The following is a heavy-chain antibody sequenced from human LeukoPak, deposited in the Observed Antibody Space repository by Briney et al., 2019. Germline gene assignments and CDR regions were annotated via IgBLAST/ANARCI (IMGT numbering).Heavy chain of an antibody. CDR2: ISSSSTI. Sequence: PGGSLRLSCAASGFTFSSYSMNWVRQAPGKGLEWVSYISSSSTIYYADSVKGRFTISRDNAKNSLYLQMNSLRAEDTAVYYCARGGFRAIGISYFDYWGQGTLVTVSS. CDR3: ARGGFRAIGISYFDY. J-gene: IGHJ4*02. V-gene: IGHV3-48*04. CDR1: GFTFSSYS. D-gene: IGHD2-21*01.